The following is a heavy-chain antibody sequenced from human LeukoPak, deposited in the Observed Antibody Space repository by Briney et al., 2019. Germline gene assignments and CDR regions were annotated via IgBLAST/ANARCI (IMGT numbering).Heavy chain of an antibody. CDR1: GGSISSYY. CDR2: IYYSGST. Sequence: KPSETLSLTCTVSGGSISSYYWSWIRQPPGKGLEWIGYIYYSGSTNYNPSLKSRVTISVDTSKNQFSLKLSSVTAADTAVYYCAGEGFYISTSCNEDALDIGGKGTRVPASS. V-gene: IGHV4-59*01. J-gene: IGHJ3*02. D-gene: IGHD2-2*01. CDR3: AGEGFYISTSCNEDALDI.